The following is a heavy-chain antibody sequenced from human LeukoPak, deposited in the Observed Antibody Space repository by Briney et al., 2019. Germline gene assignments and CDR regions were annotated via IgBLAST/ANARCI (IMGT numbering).Heavy chain of an antibody. CDR1: GFTFSSYT. Sequence: GGSLRLYCAASGFTFSSYTMNWVRQALGTGLAWVSSISSSSSYIYYADSVKGRFTISRDNAKNSLYLQMNSLRAEDTAVYYCARDETVTPFDYWGQGTLVTVSS. CDR2: ISSSSSYI. J-gene: IGHJ4*02. CDR3: ARDETVTPFDY. V-gene: IGHV3-21*01. D-gene: IGHD4-17*01.